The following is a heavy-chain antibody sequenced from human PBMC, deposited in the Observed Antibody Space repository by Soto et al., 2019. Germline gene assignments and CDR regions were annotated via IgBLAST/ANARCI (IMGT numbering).Heavy chain of an antibody. CDR2: INHSGST. J-gene: IGHJ2*01. V-gene: IGHV4-34*01. CDR1: GGSFSGYY. CDR3: ARARRGGLERQKRWYFDL. Sequence: QVQLQQWGAGLLKPSETLSLTCAVYGGSFSGYYWSWIRQPPGKGLEWIGEINHSGSTNYNPSLKSRVTISVDTSKNQFSLKLSSVTAAATAVYYCARARRGGLERQKRWYFDLWGRGTLVTVSS. D-gene: IGHD1-1*01.